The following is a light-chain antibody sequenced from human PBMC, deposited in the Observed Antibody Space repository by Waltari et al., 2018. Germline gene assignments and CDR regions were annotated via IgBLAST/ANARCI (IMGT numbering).Light chain of an antibody. CDR3: QQRSDWPPT. CDR2: DAS. V-gene: IGKV3-11*01. Sequence: EIVLTQSPATLSLSPGERATLPCRASQNVNTYVAWLQQRPGQAPRLLIYDASNRATGIPPRFSGSGSGTDFTLTISSLDPEDFAVYYCQQRSDWPPTFGQGTKLEIK. J-gene: IGKJ2*01. CDR1: QNVNTY.